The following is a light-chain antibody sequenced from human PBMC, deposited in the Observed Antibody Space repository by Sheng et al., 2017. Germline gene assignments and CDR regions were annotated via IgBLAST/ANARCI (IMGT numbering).Light chain of an antibody. J-gene: IGKJ2*01. CDR2: GAS. V-gene: IGKV1-9*01. CDR3: QQVTIYPYT. Sequence: QLTQSPSSLSASVGDRVIITCRASQGISTYLAWYQQKPEKAPNLLIYGASTLQSGVPSRFSGSGSGTDFTLTINSLQPEDFATYYCQQVTIYPYTFGQGTKLEIK. CDR1: QGISTY.